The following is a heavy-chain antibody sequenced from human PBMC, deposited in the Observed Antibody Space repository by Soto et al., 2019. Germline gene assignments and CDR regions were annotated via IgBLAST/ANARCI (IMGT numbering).Heavy chain of an antibody. J-gene: IGHJ6*03. CDR2: IYYSGST. CDR3: ARQGSSRVPYYDFWSGYYTRGRYYYYYMDV. D-gene: IGHD3-3*01. CDR1: GGSISSSSYY. V-gene: IGHV4-39*01. Sequence: SETLSLTCTVSGGSISSSSYYWGWIRQPPGKGLEWIGSIYYSGSTYYNPSLKSRVTISVDTSKNQFSLKLSSVTAADTAVYYCARQGSSRVPYYDFWSGYYTRGRYYYYYMDVWGKGTTVTVSS.